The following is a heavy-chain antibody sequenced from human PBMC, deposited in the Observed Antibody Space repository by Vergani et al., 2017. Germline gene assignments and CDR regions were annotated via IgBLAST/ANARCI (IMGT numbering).Heavy chain of an antibody. CDR1: GFKFSQFG. J-gene: IGHJ6*02. D-gene: IGHD3-16*01. CDR2: ISYDGSKT. Sequence: QVQLVESGGGVVQPGTSLRLSCEASGFKFSQFGMHWVRQGPGKGLEWVAFISYDGSKTQYADSEKGRVTISRDNSKNTVGLEMSSLRVDDTATYYCARDVWDCSGIRCFLRAGEVYDMDVWGQGTTVTGSS. V-gene: IGHV3-33*05. CDR3: ARDVWDCSGIRCFLRAGEVYDMDV.